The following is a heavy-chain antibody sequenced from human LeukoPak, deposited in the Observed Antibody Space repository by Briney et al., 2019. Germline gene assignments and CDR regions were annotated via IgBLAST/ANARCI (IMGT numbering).Heavy chain of an antibody. Sequence: SETLSLTCTVSGDSISSGDYYWSWIRQPAGKGLEWIGRISSSGSTNYNPSLKSRVTISVDTSRNQVSLKVTSVTAADTALCYCARVVASTSIDSWGQGILVTVSS. CDR1: GDSISSGDYY. CDR2: ISSSGST. J-gene: IGHJ4*02. V-gene: IGHV4-61*02. D-gene: IGHD2-15*01. CDR3: ARVVASTSIDS.